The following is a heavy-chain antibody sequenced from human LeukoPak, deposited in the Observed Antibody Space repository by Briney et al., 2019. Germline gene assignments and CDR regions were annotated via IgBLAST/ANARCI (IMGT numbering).Heavy chain of an antibody. CDR3: AIYIQRPPGMDV. CDR2: TAGADDVI. J-gene: IGHJ6*02. D-gene: IGHD2-15*01. CDR1: GLTFRDNH. V-gene: IGHV3-23*01. Sequence: PGGSLRLSCAVSGLTFRDNHMIWVRPAPEKRLEWVAVTAGADDVIRYADSVKGRFTISTDNSKNTVYLQMNSLRAEDTALYFWAIYIQRPPGMDVWGQGTMVTVSS.